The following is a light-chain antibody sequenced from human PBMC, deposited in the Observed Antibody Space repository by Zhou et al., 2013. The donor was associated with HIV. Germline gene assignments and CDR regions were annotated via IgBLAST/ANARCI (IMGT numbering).Light chain of an antibody. CDR3: QQANSFPYT. J-gene: IGKJ2*01. CDR2: AAS. V-gene: IGKV1-12*01. CDR1: QSISNW. Sequence: DIQMTQSPSTLSASVGDRVTITCRASQSISNWLAWYQQKPGKAPKLLIYAASSLQSGVPSRFSGSGSGTDFTLTISSLQPEDFAMYYCQQANSFPYTFGQGTKLEIK.